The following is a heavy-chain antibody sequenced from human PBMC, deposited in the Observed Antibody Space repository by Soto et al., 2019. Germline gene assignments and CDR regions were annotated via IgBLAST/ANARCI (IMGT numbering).Heavy chain of an antibody. Sequence: QVQLQQWGAGLLKPSETLSLTCAVYGGSFSGHYWSWIRQPPGKGLEWIGEINHSGSTNYNPSLKGRVTISLDTSKNHFSLKVNSVTAADTAVYFCARVGSDDFLDYWGQGTLVTVSS. V-gene: IGHV4-34*01. CDR2: INHSGST. D-gene: IGHD3-10*01. CDR3: ARVGSDDFLDY. CDR1: GGSFSGHY. J-gene: IGHJ4*02.